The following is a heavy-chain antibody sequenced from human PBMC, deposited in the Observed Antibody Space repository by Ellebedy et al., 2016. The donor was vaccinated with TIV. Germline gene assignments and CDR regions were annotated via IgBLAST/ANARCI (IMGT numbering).Heavy chain of an antibody. Sequence: PGGSLRLSCEASGFTFSSYAMHWVRQAPGKGLEWVAVISNDGSNEYYADSAKGRFTISRDNSKDTFYLKVNSLRAEDTAVYYCAHFLGNTMVRGVLTALDYWGQGTLVTVSS. CDR1: GFTFSSYA. V-gene: IGHV3-30-3*01. D-gene: IGHD3-10*01. CDR3: AHFLGNTMVRGVLTALDY. J-gene: IGHJ4*02. CDR2: ISNDGSNE.